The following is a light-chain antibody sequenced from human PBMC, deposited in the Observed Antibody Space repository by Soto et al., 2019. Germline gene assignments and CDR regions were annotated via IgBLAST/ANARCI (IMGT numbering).Light chain of an antibody. CDR1: QSVRSSD. Sequence: EIVLTQSPGTLSLSPGERATLSCRASQSVRSSDLAWYQQKPGQAPRLLIYGASSRATGIPDRFRGSGSGTDFTLTISRLEPEDFAVYYCQQYGRSFGGGTKVEIK. V-gene: IGKV3-20*01. CDR2: GAS. J-gene: IGKJ4*01. CDR3: QQYGRS.